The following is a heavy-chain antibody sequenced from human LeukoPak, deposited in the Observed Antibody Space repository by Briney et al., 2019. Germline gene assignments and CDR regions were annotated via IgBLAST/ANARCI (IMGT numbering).Heavy chain of an antibody. CDR2: INSDGSRT. V-gene: IGHV3-74*01. CDR3: ARATQESLTGYYNGWFDP. D-gene: IGHD3-9*01. CDR1: AFTFSSYW. J-gene: IGHJ5*02. Sequence: WGSLRLSCAASAFTFSSYWMHWVRQGPGKGLVWVSRINSDGSRTTYADSVKGRFTISRDNAKNTLYLQMNSLRVEDTAVYYCARATQESLTGYYNGWFDPWGQGTLVTVSS.